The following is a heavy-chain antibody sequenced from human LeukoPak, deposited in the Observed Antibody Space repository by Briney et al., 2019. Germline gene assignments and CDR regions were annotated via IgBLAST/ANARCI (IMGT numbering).Heavy chain of an antibody. V-gene: IGHV4-59*06. CDR3: ARERSGYAWAPLGYMDV. CDR2: KYYSGSP. CDR1: GDSISYYY. J-gene: IGHJ6*03. D-gene: IGHD5-12*01. Sequence: LSETLSLTCPVSGDSISYYYWSWLRQPPGKGLEWIGYKYYSGSPHYNPSLKSRVTISVDTSKNHFSLKLSSVTAADTAVYYCARERSGYAWAPLGYMDVWGKGTTATVS.